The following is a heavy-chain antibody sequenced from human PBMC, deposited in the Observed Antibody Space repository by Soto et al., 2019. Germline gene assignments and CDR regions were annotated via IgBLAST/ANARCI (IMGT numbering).Heavy chain of an antibody. CDR1: GFTFSSYW. J-gene: IGHJ3*02. D-gene: IGHD3-22*01. CDR2: INSDGSST. V-gene: IGHV3-74*01. CDR3: ARDQRPESYYDSIDAFAI. Sequence: GGSLRLSCAASGFTFSSYWMHWVRQAPGKGLVWVSRINSDGSSTSYADSVKGRFTISRDNAKNTLYLQMNSLRAEDTAVYYCARDQRPESYYDSIDAFAIWGQGTMVTVSS.